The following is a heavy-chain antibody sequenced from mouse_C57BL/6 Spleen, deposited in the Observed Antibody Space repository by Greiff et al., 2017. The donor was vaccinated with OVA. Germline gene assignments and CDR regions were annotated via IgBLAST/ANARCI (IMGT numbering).Heavy chain of an antibody. D-gene: IGHD2-3*01. CDR2: IYPRSGNT. CDR1: GYTFTSYG. J-gene: IGHJ1*03. CDR3: ATPLYDGFWYFDV. Sequence: VQLQQSGAELARPGASVKLSCKASGYTFTSYGISWVKQRTGPGLEWIGEIYPRSGNTYYNEKFKGKATLTADKSSSTAYMELRSLTSEDSAVYFCATPLYDGFWYFDVWGTGTTVTVSS. V-gene: IGHV1-81*01.